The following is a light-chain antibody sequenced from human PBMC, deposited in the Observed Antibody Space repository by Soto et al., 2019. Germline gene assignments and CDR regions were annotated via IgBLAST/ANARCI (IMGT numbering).Light chain of an antibody. Sequence: ILMTQSPATLSVSPGERATLSCRASQSVSNNLAWYQQKPGQAPRLLIYDASTRATGIPARFSGSGSGTAFTLTISGLQSEDFAVYYCQQYNIWPPWTFGQGTXVKV. CDR1: QSVSNN. CDR2: DAS. V-gene: IGKV3-15*01. J-gene: IGKJ1*01. CDR3: QQYNIWPPWT.